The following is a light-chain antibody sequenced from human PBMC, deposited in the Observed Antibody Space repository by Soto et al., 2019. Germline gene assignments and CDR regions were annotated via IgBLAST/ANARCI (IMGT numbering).Light chain of an antibody. CDR1: SSDVGGYNY. CDR2: DVS. V-gene: IGLV2-14*03. J-gene: IGLJ1*01. CDR3: SSYTSSRTYI. Sequence: VLAQPSPLSWSPGQSITISCTGTSSDVGGYNYVSWYQQHPGKAPKLIFYDVSNRPSGVSNRFSGSKSGNTASLTIPGLQAEDEADYYCSSYTSSRTYIFGTGTKVTVL.